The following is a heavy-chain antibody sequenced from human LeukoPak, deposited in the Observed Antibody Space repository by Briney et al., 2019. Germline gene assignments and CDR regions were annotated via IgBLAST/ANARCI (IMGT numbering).Heavy chain of an antibody. CDR3: AREGQQLVLGFDY. CDR1: GFTFSSYA. D-gene: IGHD6-13*01. Sequence: PGRSLRLSCAASGFTFSSYAMHWVRQAPGKGLEWVAVISYDGSNKYYADSVKGRFTISRDNSKNTLYLQMNSLGAEDTAVYYCAREGQQLVLGFDYWGQGTLVTVSS. V-gene: IGHV3-30*04. J-gene: IGHJ4*02. CDR2: ISYDGSNK.